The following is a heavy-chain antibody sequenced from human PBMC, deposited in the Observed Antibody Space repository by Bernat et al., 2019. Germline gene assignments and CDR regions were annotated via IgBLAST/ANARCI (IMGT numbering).Heavy chain of an antibody. CDR3: AGSNPADY. CDR1: GFTFSSYG. D-gene: IGHD6-13*01. J-gene: IGHJ4*02. CDR2: IRNDGNKI. V-gene: IGHV3-30*02. Sequence: QVQLVESGGGVVQYGGSLRLSCAASGFTFSSYGMDWVRQAPGKGLEWVAYIRNDGNKIYYRDTVKGRLTIYRDNSKNTLYLQMDSVRAEETAVYYCAGSNPADYWGRGTLVTVSS.